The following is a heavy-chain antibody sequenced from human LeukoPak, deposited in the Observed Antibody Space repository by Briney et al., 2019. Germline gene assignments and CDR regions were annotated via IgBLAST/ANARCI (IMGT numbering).Heavy chain of an antibody. Sequence: PGGSLRLSCAASGFTFSRYSMNWVRQAPGKGLEWVSSISISSNYIYYTDPVKGRCTISRDNGKNSLYLQMNSLRAEDTAVYYCAREGDGGSYSAFDYWGQGTLVTVSS. CDR2: ISISSNYI. CDR3: AREGDGGSYSAFDY. CDR1: GFTFSRYS. J-gene: IGHJ4*02. V-gene: IGHV3-21*01. D-gene: IGHD1-26*01.